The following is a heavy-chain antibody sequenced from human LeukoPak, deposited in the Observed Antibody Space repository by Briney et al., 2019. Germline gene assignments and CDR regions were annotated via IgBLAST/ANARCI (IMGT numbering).Heavy chain of an antibody. V-gene: IGHV1-18*01. CDR2: ISAYNGNT. CDR1: GYTFTSYG. CDR3: ARDPGAIVVVPAASYWFDP. D-gene: IGHD2-2*01. Sequence: GASVKVSCKASGYTFTSYGISWVRQAPGQGLEWMGWISAYNGNTNCAQKLQGRVTMTTDTSTSTAYMELRSLRSDDTAVYYCARDPGAIVVVPAASYWFDPWGQGTLVTVSS. J-gene: IGHJ5*02.